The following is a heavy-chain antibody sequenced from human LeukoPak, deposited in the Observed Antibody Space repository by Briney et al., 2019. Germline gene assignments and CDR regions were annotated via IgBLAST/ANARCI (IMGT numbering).Heavy chain of an antibody. J-gene: IGHJ5*02. Sequence: EASVKVSCKASGYTFTSYGISWVRQAPGQGLEWMGWINAYNGNTNYAQKLQGRVTMTRDTSTSTAYMELGSLRSDDTAVYYCASARGSYNWNYHWFDPWGQGTLVTVSS. D-gene: IGHD1-7*01. CDR2: INAYNGNT. V-gene: IGHV1-18*01. CDR3: ASARGSYNWNYHWFDP. CDR1: GYTFTSYG.